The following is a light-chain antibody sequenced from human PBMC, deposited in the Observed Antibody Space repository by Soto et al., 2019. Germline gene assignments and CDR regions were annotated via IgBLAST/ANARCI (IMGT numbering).Light chain of an antibody. V-gene: IGKV3-11*01. J-gene: IGKJ5*01. CDR2: DTS. CDR3: QQRYNRPPIT. Sequence: EILLTQSPATLSLSPGERATLSCRASQSVSSNLAWYQQKPGQAPRLLIYDTSNRATGVPARFSGSGSGTDFTLTISSVEPPAFALYYCQQRYNRPPITFGQGTRLEIK. CDR1: QSVSSN.